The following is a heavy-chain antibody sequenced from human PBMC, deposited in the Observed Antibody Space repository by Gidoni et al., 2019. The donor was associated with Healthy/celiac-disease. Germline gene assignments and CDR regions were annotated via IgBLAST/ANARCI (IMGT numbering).Heavy chain of an antibody. D-gene: IGHD3-22*01. V-gene: IGHV3-23*01. CDR2: ISGSGGST. CDR1: GFTFSSYA. J-gene: IGHJ4*02. Sequence: VQLLESGVGLVQPGGSLILSCAASGFTFSSYAMSWVRQAPGKGLEWVSAISGSGGSTYYADSVKGRFTISRDNSKNTLYLQMNSLRAEDTAVYYCAKVPYYYDSSGYESLFDYWGQGTLVTVSS. CDR3: AKVPYYYDSSGYESLFDY.